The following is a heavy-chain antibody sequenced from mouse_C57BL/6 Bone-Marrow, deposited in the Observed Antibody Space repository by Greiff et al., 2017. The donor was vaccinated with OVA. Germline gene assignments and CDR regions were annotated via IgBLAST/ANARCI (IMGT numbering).Heavy chain of an antibody. Sequence: VQLQQSGAELVRPGASVKLSCKASGYTFTDYYINWVKQRPGQGLEWIARIYPGSGNTYYNEKFKGKATLTAEKSSSTAYMQLSSLTSEDSAVYFCASYYYGSFDYWGQGTTLTVFS. CDR1: GYTFTDYY. CDR2: IYPGSGNT. V-gene: IGHV1-76*01. CDR3: ASYYYGSFDY. D-gene: IGHD1-1*01. J-gene: IGHJ2*01.